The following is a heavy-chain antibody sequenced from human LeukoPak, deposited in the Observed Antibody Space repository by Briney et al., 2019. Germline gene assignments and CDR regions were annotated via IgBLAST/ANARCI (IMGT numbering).Heavy chain of an antibody. CDR2: ISSSSSYI. CDR1: RFTFTNYY. CDR3: ARARGYSSGWRYFDY. Sequence: GGSLRLSCAASRFTFTNYYMNWVRQAPGKGLEWVSSISSSSSYIYYADSVKGRFTISRDNAKNSLYLQMNSLRAEDTAVYYCARARGYSSGWRYFDYWGQGTLVTVSS. D-gene: IGHD6-19*01. V-gene: IGHV3-21*01. J-gene: IGHJ4*02.